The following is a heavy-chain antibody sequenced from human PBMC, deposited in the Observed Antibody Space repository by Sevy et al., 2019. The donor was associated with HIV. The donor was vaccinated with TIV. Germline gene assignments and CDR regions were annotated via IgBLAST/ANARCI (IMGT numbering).Heavy chain of an antibody. CDR2: IHYTGGT. V-gene: IGHV4-30-4*08. J-gene: IGHJ4*02. D-gene: IGHD5-12*01. Sequence: SETLSLTCTVSGGSISSSETYWSWIRQSPGGGLEWIGYIHYTGGTFYNPFLKDPVAMSVATSERQFSLRLSLLTAPDTAVYFCASKRGYNHGPFDYWGQGTLVTVSS. CDR3: ASKRGYNHGPFDY. CDR1: GGSISSSETY.